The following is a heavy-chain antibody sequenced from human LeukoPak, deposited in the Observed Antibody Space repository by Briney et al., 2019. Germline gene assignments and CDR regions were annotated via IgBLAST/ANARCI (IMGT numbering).Heavy chain of an antibody. J-gene: IGHJ4*02. CDR1: GGSISSYY. CDR2: IYYSGST. Sequence: SETLSLTCTVSGGSISSYYWSWIRQPPGKGLEWLGYIYYSGSTNYNPSLKSRVTISVDTSKNQFSLKLSSVTAADTAVYYCARQSSSDYDFWSGYFFDYWGQGTLVTVSS. D-gene: IGHD3-3*01. V-gene: IGHV4-59*08. CDR3: ARQSSSDYDFWSGYFFDY.